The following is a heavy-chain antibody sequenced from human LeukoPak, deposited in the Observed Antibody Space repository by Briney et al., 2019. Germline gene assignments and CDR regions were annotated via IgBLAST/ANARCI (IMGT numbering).Heavy chain of an antibody. D-gene: IGHD1-26*01. J-gene: IGHJ5*02. CDR2: IKQDGSEK. V-gene: IGHV3-7*01. CDR3: ARDRGIVGQFDP. CDR1: GFTFSGYW. Sequence: PGGSLRLSCAASGFTFSGYWMSWVRQAPGKGLEWVANIKQDGSEKYYVDSVKGRLTISRDNAKNSLYLQMNSLRAEDTAVYYCARDRGIVGQFDPWGQGTLVTVSS.